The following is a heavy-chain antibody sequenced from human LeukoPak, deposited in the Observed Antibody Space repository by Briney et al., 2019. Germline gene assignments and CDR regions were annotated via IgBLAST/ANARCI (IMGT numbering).Heavy chain of an antibody. CDR3: AREDTAMVSVDY. J-gene: IGHJ4*02. CDR2: INPSGGST. Sequence: ASVKVSCKASGYTFTSYYMHWVRQAPGQGLEWMGIINPSGGSTNYAQKFQGRVTMTRDTSTSTVYMELSSLKSEDTAVYYCAREDTAMVSVDYWGQGTLVTVSS. V-gene: IGHV1-46*01. D-gene: IGHD5-18*01. CDR1: GYTFTSYY.